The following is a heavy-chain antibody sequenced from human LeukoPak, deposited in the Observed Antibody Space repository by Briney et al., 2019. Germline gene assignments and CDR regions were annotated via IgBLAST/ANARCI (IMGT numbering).Heavy chain of an antibody. V-gene: IGHV4-34*01. CDR2: ISSGGRT. CDR1: GGSFSGYY. CDR3: ARHYISVPKTFDP. J-gene: IGHJ5*02. Sequence: SETLSLTCAVYGGSFSGYYWTWIRQSPVKGLEWIGEISSGGRTNDNPSLKSRVSISVDTSKNQFSLKLRSVTAADTAVYYCARHYISVPKTFDPWGQGTLVTVSS. D-gene: IGHD2-2*01.